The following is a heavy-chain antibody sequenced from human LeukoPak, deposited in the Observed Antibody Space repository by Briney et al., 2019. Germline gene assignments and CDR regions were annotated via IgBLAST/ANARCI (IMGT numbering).Heavy chain of an antibody. CDR2: INPNSGGT. V-gene: IGHV1-2*06. D-gene: IGHD3-22*01. J-gene: IGHJ4*02. CDR3: ARVGYYESSGYYEY. CDR1: GYTPTDYY. Sequence: ASVEVSCKASGYTPTDYYMHWVRQAPGLGLEWMGRINPNSGGTNYAQKFQGRVTMTRDTSISTVYMELSRLRSDDTAVYYCARVGYYESSGYYEYWGQGTLVTVSS.